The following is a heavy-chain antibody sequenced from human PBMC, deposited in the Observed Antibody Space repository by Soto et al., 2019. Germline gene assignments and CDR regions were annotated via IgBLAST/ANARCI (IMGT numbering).Heavy chain of an antibody. CDR2: NSWDGGTS. V-gene: IGHV3-43*01. J-gene: IGHJ4*02. Sequence: VVSLSLSCAASAFTLRRYTMHWVRQAPGKGLEWVALNSWDGGTSAYADSVKGRFTVSRDNKKSFLYLQMDSLGPDDTALYYCAKVGHNTLYYFTYYFDHSLQGAPLTVSS. CDR3: AKVGHNTLYYFTYYFDH. CDR1: AFTLRRYT. D-gene: IGHD3-22*01.